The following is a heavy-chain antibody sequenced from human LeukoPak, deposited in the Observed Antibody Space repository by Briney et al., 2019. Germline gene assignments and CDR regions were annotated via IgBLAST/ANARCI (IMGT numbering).Heavy chain of an antibody. CDR3: ARESGSYLDAFDI. Sequence: PGGCLRLSCAASGFTFSNYGMHWVREAPGKGLEWVAVISNDGSTKYYADSVKGRFTLSRDNSKNMLYLQIKSLRAEDTAVYYCARESGSYLDAFDIWGQGTMVTVSS. J-gene: IGHJ3*02. D-gene: IGHD1-26*01. V-gene: IGHV3-30*03. CDR2: ISNDGSTK. CDR1: GFTFSNYG.